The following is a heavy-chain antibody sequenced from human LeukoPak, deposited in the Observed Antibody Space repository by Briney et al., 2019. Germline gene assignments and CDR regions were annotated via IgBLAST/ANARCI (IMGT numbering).Heavy chain of an antibody. J-gene: IGHJ6*03. CDR3: TAGVRSGWFLGGDHYYYMDV. D-gene: IGHD3-3*01. Sequence: GGSLRLSCAVSGITLSNYGMSWVRQAPGKGLEWVAGISDSGGRTNYADSVKGRFTISRDNPKNTLYLQMNSLETEDTAVYYCTAGVRSGWFLGGDHYYYMDVWGKGTTVTVSS. CDR2: ISDSGGRT. CDR1: GITLSNYG. V-gene: IGHV3-23*01.